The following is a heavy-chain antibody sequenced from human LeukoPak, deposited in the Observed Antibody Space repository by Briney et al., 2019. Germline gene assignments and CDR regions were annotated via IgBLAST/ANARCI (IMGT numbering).Heavy chain of an antibody. J-gene: IGHJ6*02. V-gene: IGHV1-69*13. Sequence: SVKLSCKASGATYSSYAISRVGRAPGHGVGGMGGIILFFGTANYAQKFQGRVTIIADESTSTAYMEPSSLRSEDTAVYYCARVSIAARSPYYYGMDVWGQGTTVTVPS. D-gene: IGHD6-6*01. CDR1: GATYSSYA. CDR2: IILFFGTA. CDR3: ARVSIAARSPYYYGMDV.